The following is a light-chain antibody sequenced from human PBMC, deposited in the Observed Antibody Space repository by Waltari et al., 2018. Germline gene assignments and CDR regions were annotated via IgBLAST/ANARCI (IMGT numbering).Light chain of an antibody. Sequence: AIRITQSPSSLSASTGDRVTITCRASQGISSYLAWYQQKPGKAPNPLIYAASTLQSWVPSRFSGSGSGTDFTLTISCLQSEDFATYYCQQYYSYPRTFGQGTKVEIK. CDR3: QQYYSYPRT. CDR1: QGISSY. J-gene: IGKJ1*01. V-gene: IGKV1-8*01. CDR2: AAS.